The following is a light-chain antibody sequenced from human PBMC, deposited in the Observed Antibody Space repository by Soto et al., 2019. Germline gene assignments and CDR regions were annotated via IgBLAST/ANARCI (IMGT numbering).Light chain of an antibody. V-gene: IGKV3-20*01. J-gene: IGKJ4*01. CDR2: GAS. CDR1: QSVGRNF. CDR3: QHYSSSPLT. Sequence: EIVLTQSPGTLSLSPGERATLSCRASQSVGRNFLAWYQHKPGQAPRLLIHGASNRATGIPYRFSGSGSGTDFPLTIGSLEPEDFAVNYCQHYSSSPLTFGGGTKVEIK.